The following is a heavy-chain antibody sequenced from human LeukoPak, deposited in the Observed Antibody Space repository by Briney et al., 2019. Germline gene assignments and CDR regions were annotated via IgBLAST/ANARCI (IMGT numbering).Heavy chain of an antibody. Sequence: PSETLSLTCTVSGGSISSSSYYWGWIRQSPGKGLEWIGSIYYSGSTYNNPSLKSRVTISVDTSKNQFSLKLSSVTAADTAVYYCASPYCSGGSCLPYFDYWGQGTLVTISS. J-gene: IGHJ4*02. CDR1: GGSISSSSYY. D-gene: IGHD2-15*01. CDR3: ASPYCSGGSCLPYFDY. V-gene: IGHV4-39*01. CDR2: IYYSGST.